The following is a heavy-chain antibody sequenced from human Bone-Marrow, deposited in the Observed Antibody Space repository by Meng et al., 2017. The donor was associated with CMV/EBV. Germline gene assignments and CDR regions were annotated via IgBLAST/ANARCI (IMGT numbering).Heavy chain of an antibody. CDR3: AKDLRGWNYAILGAFDI. J-gene: IGHJ3*02. CDR2: IRYDGSNK. D-gene: IGHD1-7*01. CDR1: GFTFSNAW. Sequence: GESLKISCAASGFTFSNAWMSWVRQAPGKGLEWVAFIRYDGSNKYYADSVKGRFTISRDNSKNTLYLQMNSLRAEDTAVYYCAKDLRGWNYAILGAFDIWGQGTMVTVSS. V-gene: IGHV3-30*02.